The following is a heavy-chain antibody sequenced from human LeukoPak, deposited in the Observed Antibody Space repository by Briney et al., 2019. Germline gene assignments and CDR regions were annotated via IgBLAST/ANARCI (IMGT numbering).Heavy chain of an antibody. D-gene: IGHD3-22*01. Sequence: PSETLSLTCAVYGGSFSGYYWSWIRQPPGKGLEWIGEINHSGSTNYNPSLKSRVTISVDTSKNQFSLKLSSVTAADTAVYYCARDPLGYDRSGYIYPGWGQGTLVTVSS. J-gene: IGHJ4*02. CDR1: GGSFSGYY. CDR2: INHSGST. V-gene: IGHV4-34*01. CDR3: ARDPLGYDRSGYIYPG.